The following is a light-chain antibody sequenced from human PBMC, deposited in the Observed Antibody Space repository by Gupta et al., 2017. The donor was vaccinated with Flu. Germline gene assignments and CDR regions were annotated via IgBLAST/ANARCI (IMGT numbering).Light chain of an antibody. CDR1: QSVGSN. CDR3: QQYNDWPPIT. J-gene: IGKJ4*01. CDR2: DAS. V-gene: IGKV3-15*01. Sequence: ATLSVPPGERAALSCRASQSVGSNLAWYQQKPGQAPRLLIYDASTRATGIPARFSGSGSETEFTLTISSLQSEDFAVYYCQQYNDWPPITFGGGTKVEIK.